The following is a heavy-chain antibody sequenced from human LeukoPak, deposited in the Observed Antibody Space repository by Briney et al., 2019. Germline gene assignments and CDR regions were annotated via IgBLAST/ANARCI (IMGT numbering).Heavy chain of an antibody. Sequence: GASVKVSCKASGGTFSSYAISWVRQAPGQGLEWMGGIIPIFGTANYAQKFQGRVTITADESTSTAYMELSSLRSEDTAVYYCARVELELRIWDYWGQGTLVTVSS. CDR1: GGTFSSYA. J-gene: IGHJ4*02. V-gene: IGHV1-69*13. CDR3: ARVELELRIWDY. D-gene: IGHD1-7*01. CDR2: IIPIFGTA.